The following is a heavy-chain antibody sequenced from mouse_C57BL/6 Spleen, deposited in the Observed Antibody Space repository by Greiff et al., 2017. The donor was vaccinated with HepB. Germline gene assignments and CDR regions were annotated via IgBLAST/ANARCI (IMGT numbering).Heavy chain of an antibody. CDR3: AREGYGSRYAMDY. V-gene: IGHV1-26*01. D-gene: IGHD1-1*01. CDR2: INPNNGGT. J-gene: IGHJ4*01. CDR1: GYTFTDYY. Sequence: EVQLQQSGPELVKPGASVKISCKASGYTFTDYYMNWVKQSHGKSLEWIGDINPNNGGTSYNQKFKGKARLTVAKSSSTAYMELRSLTSEDSAVYYCAREGYGSRYAMDYWGQGTSVTVSS.